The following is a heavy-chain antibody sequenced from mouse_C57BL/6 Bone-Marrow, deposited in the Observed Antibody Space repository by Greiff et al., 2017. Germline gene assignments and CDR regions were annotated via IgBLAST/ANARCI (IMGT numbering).Heavy chain of an antibody. Sequence: QVQLQQSGPELVKPGASVKISCKASGYAFSSSWMNWVKQRPGKGLEWIGRIYPGDGDTNYNGKFKGKATLTADKSSSTAYMQLSSLTSEDSAVYFGARWYNGSNYGGYFDVWGTGTTVTVSS. CDR1: GYAFSSSW. D-gene: IGHD2-5*01. CDR3: ARWYNGSNYGGYFDV. CDR2: IYPGDGDT. V-gene: IGHV1-82*01. J-gene: IGHJ1*03.